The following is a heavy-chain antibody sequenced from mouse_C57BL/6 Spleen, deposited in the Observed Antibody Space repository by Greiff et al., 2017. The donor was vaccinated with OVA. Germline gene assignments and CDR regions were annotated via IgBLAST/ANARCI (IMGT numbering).Heavy chain of an antibody. CDR3: ARGVSYGGAMDY. D-gene: IGHD1-2*01. CDR1: GFTFSSYA. Sequence: EVQLVESEGGLVKPGGSLKLSCAASGFTFSSYAMSWVRQTPEKRLEWVATISDGGSYTYYPDNVKGRFTISRDNAKNNLYLQMSHLKSEDTAMYYCARGVSYGGAMDYWGQGTSVTVSS. V-gene: IGHV5-4*01. J-gene: IGHJ4*01. CDR2: ISDGGSYT.